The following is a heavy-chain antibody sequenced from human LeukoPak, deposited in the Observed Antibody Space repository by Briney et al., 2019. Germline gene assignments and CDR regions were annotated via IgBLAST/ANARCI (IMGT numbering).Heavy chain of an antibody. CDR3: ARGWYFDL. J-gene: IGHJ2*01. Sequence: GGSLRLSCAASGFSFSPYDMNWVRQAPGKGLEWVSSLTTTSTYIYYADSVRGRFTVSRDNANNSLYLQMNTLRAEDTAIYYCARGWYFDLRGRGTLLTVSS. V-gene: IGHV3-21*01. CDR2: LTTTSTYI. CDR1: GFSFSPYD.